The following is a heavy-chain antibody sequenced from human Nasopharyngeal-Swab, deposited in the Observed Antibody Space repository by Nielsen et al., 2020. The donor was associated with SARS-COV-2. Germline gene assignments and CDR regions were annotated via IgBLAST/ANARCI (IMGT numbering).Heavy chain of an antibody. CDR1: GGSFSSYA. J-gene: IGHJ5*02. CDR2: IIPIFGTA. Sequence: SVKVSCKASGGSFSSYAISWVRQGPGQGLEWMGGIIPIFGTANYVQKFQGRVTISADESTSTAYMELSSLRSEDPDVYYCARTPGYYDFWSGYPNWFDPWGQGTLVTVSS. CDR3: ARTPGYYDFWSGYPNWFDP. V-gene: IGHV1-69*13. D-gene: IGHD3-3*01.